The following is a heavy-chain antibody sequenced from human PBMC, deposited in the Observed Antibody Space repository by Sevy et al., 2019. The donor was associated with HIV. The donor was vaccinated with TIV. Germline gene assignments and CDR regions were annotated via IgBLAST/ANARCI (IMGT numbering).Heavy chain of an antibody. D-gene: IGHD3-22*01. CDR3: ARVRRRPPVVDSNWYFDV. CDR2: VYHSGTT. Sequence: SETLSLTCAVSGASITSYYWNWIRQSPGKGLEWIPYVYHSGTTSYNPSLKSRVSISLDTSRKQFSLTLYSVTAADTAIYYCARVRRRPPVVDSNWYFDVWGRGTLVTVSS. J-gene: IGHJ2*01. V-gene: IGHV4-59*12. CDR1: GASITSYY.